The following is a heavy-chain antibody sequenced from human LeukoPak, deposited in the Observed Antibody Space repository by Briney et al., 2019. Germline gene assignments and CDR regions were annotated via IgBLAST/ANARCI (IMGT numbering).Heavy chain of an antibody. D-gene: IGHD6-19*01. J-gene: IGHJ4*02. Sequence: QTGGSLRLSCAPSGFTFSSYWMSWVRQAPEKGLEWVANIKQDGSEKYYVDSVKGRFTISRDNAKNSLYLQMNSLRAEDTAVYYCASGGWRGDDWGQGTLVTVSS. V-gene: IGHV3-7*01. CDR3: ASGGWRGDD. CDR2: IKQDGSEK. CDR1: GFTFSSYW.